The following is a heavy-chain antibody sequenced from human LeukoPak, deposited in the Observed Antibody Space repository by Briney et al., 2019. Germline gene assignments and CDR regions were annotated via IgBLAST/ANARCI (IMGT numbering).Heavy chain of an antibody. CDR3: LLIILGGSSQH. D-gene: IGHD3-3*01. Sequence: GGSLRLSCAASEFTFNNYWMHWVRQAPGKGLVWVSRIKNDGKITTYAASVKGRFTTSRDNAKNTFYLQMNSLRVEDTAVYYCLLIILGGSSQHWGQGTLVTVSS. CDR1: EFTFNNYW. V-gene: IGHV3-74*01. J-gene: IGHJ1*01. CDR2: IKNDGKIT.